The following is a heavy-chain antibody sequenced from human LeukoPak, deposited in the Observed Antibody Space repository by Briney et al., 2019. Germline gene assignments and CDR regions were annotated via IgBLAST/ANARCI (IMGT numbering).Heavy chain of an antibody. Sequence: GGSLRLSCAASGFTFSSYWMTWVRQAPGKGLEWVANIKQDGSEKYYVDSVKGRFTISRDNANNLLYLQMNSLRDEDTAVYYCGRAKDYSSIWGQGTLVTVSS. J-gene: IGHJ4*02. CDR1: GFTFSSYW. CDR2: IKQDGSEK. CDR3: GRAKDYSSI. V-gene: IGHV3-7*04. D-gene: IGHD4-11*01.